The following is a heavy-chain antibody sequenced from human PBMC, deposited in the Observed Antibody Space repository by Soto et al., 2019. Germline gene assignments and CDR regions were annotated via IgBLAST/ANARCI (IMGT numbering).Heavy chain of an antibody. V-gene: IGHV4-31*11. CDR1: GGSISSGGYS. CDR3: TRELGIAAGPDF. Sequence: SETLSLTCAVSGGSISSGGYSWSWIRQPPGKGLEWIGYMSSSGSTFYNPSLQSRVTISGDTSNNQFSLKLNSVTAADTAVYYCTRELGIAAGPDFWGQGTLVTVSS. J-gene: IGHJ4*02. D-gene: IGHD6-13*01. CDR2: MSSSGST.